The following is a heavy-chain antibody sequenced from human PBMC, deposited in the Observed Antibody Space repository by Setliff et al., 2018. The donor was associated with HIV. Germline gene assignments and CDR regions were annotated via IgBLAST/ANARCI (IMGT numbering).Heavy chain of an antibody. CDR3: VRGGPRGLEVAALEFDS. V-gene: IGHV1-18*01. CDR2: INPINGDA. J-gene: IGHJ4*02. D-gene: IGHD6-19*01. Sequence: ASVKVSCKSSGYNFNNFGVSWVRQAPGQGLEWMGVINPINGDATFVRNFQGRGTMTRETSTKTVYMELSSLKFEDTAVYYCVRGGPRGLEVAALEFDSWGQGTLVTVSS. CDR1: GYNFNNFG.